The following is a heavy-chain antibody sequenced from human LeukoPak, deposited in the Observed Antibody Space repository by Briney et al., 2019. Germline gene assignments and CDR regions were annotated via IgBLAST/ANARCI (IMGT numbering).Heavy chain of an antibody. CDR1: GGSISSGSYY. Sequence: SQTVSLTCTVSGGSISSGSYYWSWIRQPAGKGLEWIGRIYTSGSTNYNPSLKSRVTISVDTSKNQFSLKLSSVTAADTAVYYCASEQLWSRIFDYWGQGTLVTVSS. D-gene: IGHD5-18*01. J-gene: IGHJ4*02. CDR3: ASEQLWSRIFDY. V-gene: IGHV4-61*02. CDR2: IYTSGST.